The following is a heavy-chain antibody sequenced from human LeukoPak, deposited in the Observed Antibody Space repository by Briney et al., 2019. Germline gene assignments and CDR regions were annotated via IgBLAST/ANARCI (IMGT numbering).Heavy chain of an antibody. CDR3: ARGLTSCYLFGCMDV. Sequence: GGSLRLSCAASGFTFDDYAMHWVRQAPGKGLEWVSGISWNSGSIGYADSVKGRFTISRDNAKNSLYLQMNSLRSEDTAVYYCARGLTSCYLFGCMDVWGKGTTVTVSS. J-gene: IGHJ6*04. CDR1: GFTFDDYA. D-gene: IGHD2-2*01. V-gene: IGHV3-9*01. CDR2: ISWNSGSI.